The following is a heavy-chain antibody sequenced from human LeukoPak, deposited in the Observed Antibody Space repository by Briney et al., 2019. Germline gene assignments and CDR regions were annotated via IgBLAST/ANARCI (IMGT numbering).Heavy chain of an antibody. CDR1: GGSISSYY. D-gene: IGHD3-10*01. CDR2: IYYSGST. J-gene: IGHJ4*02. CDR3: ARHPELYFFDY. V-gene: IGHV4-59*08. Sequence: SETLSLTCAVSGGSISSYYWSWIRQPPGKGLEWIGYIYYSGSTNYNPSLKSRVTISADTSKNQVSLTLSSVTAADTAVYYCARHPELYFFDYWGQGTLVTVSS.